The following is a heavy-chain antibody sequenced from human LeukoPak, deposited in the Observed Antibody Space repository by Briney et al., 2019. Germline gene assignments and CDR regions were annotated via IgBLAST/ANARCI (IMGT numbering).Heavy chain of an antibody. CDR3: AREVGYDYGDYVCLDY. V-gene: IGHV4-39*07. Sequence: SETLSLTCTVSGGSISGSSYYWGWIRQPPGKGLEWIGSIYYSGSTYYNPSLKSRVTISVDTSKNQFSLKLSSVTAADTAVYYCAREVGYDYGDYVCLDYWGQGTLVTVSS. J-gene: IGHJ4*02. D-gene: IGHD4-17*01. CDR2: IYYSGST. CDR1: GGSISGSSYY.